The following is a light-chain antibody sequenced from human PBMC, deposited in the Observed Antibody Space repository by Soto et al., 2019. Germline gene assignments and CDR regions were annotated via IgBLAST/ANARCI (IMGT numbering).Light chain of an antibody. CDR1: SSNIGAHYD. V-gene: IGLV1-40*01. J-gene: IGLJ1*01. CDR2: GNS. Sequence: QSVLTQPPSVSGAPGQRVTISCTGSSSNIGAHYDVHWYQQLPGTAPKLLIYGNSNRPSGVPDRFSGSKSGTSASLAITGLQAEDEAVYYCSSFTTYRVYVFGPGTKVTVL. CDR3: SSFTTYRVYV.